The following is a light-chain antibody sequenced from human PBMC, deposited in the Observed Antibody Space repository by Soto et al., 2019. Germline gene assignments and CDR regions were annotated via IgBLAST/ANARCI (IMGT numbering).Light chain of an antibody. J-gene: IGLJ1*01. CDR3: GTWDSSLSAAYV. V-gene: IGLV1-51*01. CDR2: DNN. CDR1: SSNIGNNY. Sequence: QSVLTQPPSVSAAPGQKVTISCSVSSSNIGNNYVSWYQQLPGTAPKLLIYDNNKRPSGIPDRFSGSKSGTSATLGITGLQTGDEADYYCGTWDSSLSAAYVFGNGTKV.